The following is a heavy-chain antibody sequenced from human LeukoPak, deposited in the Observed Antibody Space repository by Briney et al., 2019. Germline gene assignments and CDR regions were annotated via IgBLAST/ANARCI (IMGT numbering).Heavy chain of an antibody. D-gene: IGHD3-22*01. Sequence: ALVKVSCKASCYTFTSYGIVWVRQASGQGLEWMEWISAYNGNTNYAQKLQGRVTMSTDTCTSTAYMELRSLRSDDTAVYYCARADSSGYYSVAFDIWGQGTMVTVSS. CDR2: ISAYNGNT. V-gene: IGHV1-18*01. J-gene: IGHJ3*02. CDR1: CYTFTSYG. CDR3: ARADSSGYYSVAFDI.